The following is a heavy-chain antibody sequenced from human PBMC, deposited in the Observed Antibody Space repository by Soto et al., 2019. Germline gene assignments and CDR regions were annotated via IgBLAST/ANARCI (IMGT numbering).Heavy chain of an antibody. CDR2: INGDGRTT. Sequence: EVQLVESGGGLVQPGGSLRLSCTASGLTFNNYWMHWVRQAPGKGPEWVSRINGDGRTTTYADSVRGRFTISRDNAKNPVYLQMNSQRAEGTAVYYCVGGAYAGAGTFYRTEQWGQGSLVNVSS. D-gene: IGHD2-8*02. J-gene: IGHJ4*02. CDR1: GLTFNNYW. CDR3: VGGAYAGAGTFYRTEQ. V-gene: IGHV3-74*01.